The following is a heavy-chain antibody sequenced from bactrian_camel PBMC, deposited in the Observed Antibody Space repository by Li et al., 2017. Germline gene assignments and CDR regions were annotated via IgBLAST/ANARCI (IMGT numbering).Heavy chain of an antibody. CDR3: AAGCSIGGRR. Sequence: VQLVESGGGLAQLGRSVTLSCTAQGFTFRSTPMGWLRQPPGEAMEWVSDISASGATADYETFAKGRFTISADTAKNTLYVQMNSLKSEDTAMYYCAAGCSIGGRRWGQGTQVTVS. CDR1: GFTFRSTP. J-gene: IGHJ4*01. CDR2: ISASGATA. D-gene: IGHD2*01. V-gene: IGHV3-1*01.